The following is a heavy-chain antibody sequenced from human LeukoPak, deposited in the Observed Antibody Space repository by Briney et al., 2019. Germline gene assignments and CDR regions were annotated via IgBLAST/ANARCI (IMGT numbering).Heavy chain of an antibody. CDR1: GFTFSSSA. Sequence: GGSLRLSCAASGFTFSSSAMSWVRQAPGKGLEWVSGISASASRTYYADSVKGRFTISRDNSKNTLYLQLNSLRAEDTALYYCAKGRRYSSSSDTFDYWGQGTLVTVSS. CDR3: AKGRRYSSSSDTFDY. D-gene: IGHD6-6*01. V-gene: IGHV3-23*01. CDR2: ISASASRT. J-gene: IGHJ4*02.